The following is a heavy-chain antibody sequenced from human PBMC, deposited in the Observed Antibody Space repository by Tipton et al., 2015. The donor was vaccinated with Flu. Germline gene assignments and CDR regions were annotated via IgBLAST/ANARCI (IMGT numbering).Heavy chain of an antibody. CDR2: IRGSNFNT. V-gene: IGHV1-18*01. Sequence: QVQLVQSGAEVKKPGASVKVSCKASGYTFTRYGISWVRQAPGQGLEWMGWIRGSNFNTNYAQEFQGRVTMTTDTSTSTAYMELRSLRSDDTAIYYCTRSQVDWNKTPNWLDPWGQGTLVTVSS. CDR3: TRSQVDWNKTPNWLDP. CDR1: GYTFTRYG. J-gene: IGHJ5*02. D-gene: IGHD1/OR15-1a*01.